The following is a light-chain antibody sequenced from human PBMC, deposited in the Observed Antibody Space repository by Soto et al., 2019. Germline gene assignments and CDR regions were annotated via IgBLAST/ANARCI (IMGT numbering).Light chain of an antibody. CDR3: HQYGVSPVT. V-gene: IGKV3-20*01. CDR1: QGVDNY. CDR2: GAS. Sequence: EIVLTQSPGTLSLSPGERATLSCRASQGVDNYLAWYQQKPVQAPRLLIYGASSRATGIPDRFSGSGYGTDFTLTISRLEPEDFAVYCCHQYGVSPVTFGQGTTVEIK. J-gene: IGKJ1*01.